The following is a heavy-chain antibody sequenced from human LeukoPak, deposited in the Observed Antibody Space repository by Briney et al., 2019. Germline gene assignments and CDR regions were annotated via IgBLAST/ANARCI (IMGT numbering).Heavy chain of an antibody. CDR3: AREASKWTYYYGMDV. V-gene: IGHV1-69*05. J-gene: IGHJ6*02. CDR2: IIPIFGTA. Sequence: SVKVSCKASGGTFSSCAISWVRQAPGQGLEWMGGIIPIFGTANYAQKFQGRVTITTDESTSTAYMELSSLRSEDTAVYYCAREASKWTYYYGMDVWGQGTTVTVSS. D-gene: IGHD1-26*01. CDR1: GGTFSSCA.